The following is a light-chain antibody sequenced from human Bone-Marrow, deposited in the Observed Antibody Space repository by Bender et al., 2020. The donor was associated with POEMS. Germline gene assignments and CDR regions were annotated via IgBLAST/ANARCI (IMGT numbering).Light chain of an antibody. CDR3: SSYAGNNNLAV. J-gene: IGLJ1*01. V-gene: IGLV1-40*01. Sequence: QSVLTQPPSVSGAPGQRVTISCTGSSSNIGAGYDVHWYHQLPGTAPKLLIYANSNRASGVPDRFSAFKSATSASLTVSGLQADDEADYYCSSYAGNNNLAVFGTGTEVTVL. CDR2: ANS. CDR1: SSNIGAGYD.